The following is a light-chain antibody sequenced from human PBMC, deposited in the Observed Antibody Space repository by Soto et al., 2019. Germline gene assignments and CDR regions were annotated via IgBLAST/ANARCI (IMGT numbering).Light chain of an antibody. Sequence: DIVMTQSPDSLAVSLGERATINCKSSQSLLSTPNNQNYLARYQQKLGQPPKLLIYWVYTREFGVPDRFSGSGSGTELTLTISGLQSEDVAVYYCQQYYSTPTFGQGTKAEIK. CDR1: QSLLSTPNNQNY. CDR2: WVY. J-gene: IGKJ1*01. V-gene: IGKV4-1*01. CDR3: QQYYSTPT.